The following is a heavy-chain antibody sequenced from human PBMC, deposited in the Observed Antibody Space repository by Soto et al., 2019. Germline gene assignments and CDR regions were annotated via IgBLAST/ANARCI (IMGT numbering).Heavy chain of an antibody. D-gene: IGHD4-17*01. CDR2: ISYDGSNK. CDR3: AKDYYGDYERYYFDY. J-gene: IGHJ4*02. V-gene: IGHV3-30*18. CDR1: GFTFSSYG. Sequence: GGSLRLSCAASGFTFSSYGMHWVRQAPGKGLEWVAVISYDGSNKYYADSVKGRFTISRDNSKNTLYLQMNSLRAEDTAVYYCAKDYYGDYERYYFDYWGQGTLVTVSS.